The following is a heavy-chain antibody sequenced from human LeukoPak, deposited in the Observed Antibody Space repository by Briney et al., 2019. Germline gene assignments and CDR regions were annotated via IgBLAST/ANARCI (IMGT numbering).Heavy chain of an antibody. V-gene: IGHV3-7*01. Sequence: PGGSLRLSCAASGFTFSSHWMSWVRQAPGRGLEWVAHIKQDGNEKQYMDSVRGRFTISRDNTKNSMYLQMDSLRDEDTAVYYCARAGRSFYGGSSDYWGQGTLVTVSS. CDR2: IKQDGNEK. J-gene: IGHJ4*02. CDR3: ARAGRSFYGGSSDY. D-gene: IGHD4-23*01. CDR1: GFTFSSHW.